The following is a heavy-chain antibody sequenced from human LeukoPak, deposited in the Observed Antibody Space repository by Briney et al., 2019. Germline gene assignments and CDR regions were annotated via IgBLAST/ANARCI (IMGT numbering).Heavy chain of an antibody. D-gene: IGHD5-18*01. Sequence: SETLSLTCTVSGGSISSYYWSWIRQPPGKGLEWIGYIYYSGSTNYNPSLKSRVTMSVDTSKNQFSLKLSSVTAADTAVYYCARGGYSLGAGYWFDPWGQGTLVTVSS. CDR1: GGSISSYY. CDR2: IYYSGST. V-gene: IGHV4-59*01. CDR3: ARGGYSLGAGYWFDP. J-gene: IGHJ5*02.